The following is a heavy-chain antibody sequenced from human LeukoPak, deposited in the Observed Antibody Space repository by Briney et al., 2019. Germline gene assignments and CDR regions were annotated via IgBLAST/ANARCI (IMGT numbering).Heavy chain of an antibody. CDR1: GGSISISNSNW. CDR3: ARDLHGGNSFTSDWYFDL. Sequence: SGTLSLTCAVSGGSISISNSNWWSWVRQPPGKGLEWIGEISHSGSTNYNPSLKSRVTISVDKSKSQFSLKLSSVTAADTAVYYCARDLHGGNSFTSDWYFDLWGRGTLVTVSS. D-gene: IGHD4-23*01. V-gene: IGHV4-4*02. CDR2: ISHSGST. J-gene: IGHJ2*01.